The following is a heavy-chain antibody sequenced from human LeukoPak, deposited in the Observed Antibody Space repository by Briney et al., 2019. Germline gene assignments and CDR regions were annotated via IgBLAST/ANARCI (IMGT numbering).Heavy chain of an antibody. Sequence: SETLSLTCTVSGGSISSSSYYWGWIRQPPGKGLEWIGSIYYSGSTYYNPSLKSRVTISIDTSKNQFSLKLSSVTAADTAVYHCAGRRPYCSGGSCYSRRSYYFDYWGQGTLVTVSS. CDR1: GGSISSSSYY. J-gene: IGHJ4*02. V-gene: IGHV4-39*07. CDR2: IYYSGST. D-gene: IGHD2-15*01. CDR3: AGRRPYCSGGSCYSRRSYYFDY.